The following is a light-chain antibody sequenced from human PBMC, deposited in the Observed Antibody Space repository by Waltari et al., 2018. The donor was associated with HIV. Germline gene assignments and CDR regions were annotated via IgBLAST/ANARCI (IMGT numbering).Light chain of an antibody. Sequence: QSALTQPASVSGSPGPSITISCTGTSSDVGYYTYVSWYQQHPGKAPKLMIYDVNKRPSGVSNRFAGSKSGNTASLTISGLQAEDEADYYCCSYAGSSTVVFGGGTKLTVL. CDR1: SSDVGYYTY. J-gene: IGLJ2*01. CDR3: CSYAGSSTVV. V-gene: IGLV2-23*02. CDR2: DVN.